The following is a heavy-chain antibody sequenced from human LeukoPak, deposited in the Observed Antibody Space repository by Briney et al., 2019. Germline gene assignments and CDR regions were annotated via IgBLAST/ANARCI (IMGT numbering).Heavy chain of an antibody. V-gene: IGHV4-34*01. CDR3: ARRRGSGSTQVFDY. J-gene: IGHJ4*02. D-gene: IGHD6-19*01. CDR2: INHSGST. Sequence: SETLSLTCAVYGGSFSGYYWSWIRQPPGKGLEWIGGINHSGSTYYNPSLKSRVTISVDTSKNQFSLKLSSVTAADTAVYYCARRRGSGSTQVFDYWGQGTLVTVSS. CDR1: GGSFSGYY.